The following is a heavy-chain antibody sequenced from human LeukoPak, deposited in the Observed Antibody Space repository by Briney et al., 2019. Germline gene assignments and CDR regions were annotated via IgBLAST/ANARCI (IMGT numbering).Heavy chain of an antibody. V-gene: IGHV3-48*02. D-gene: IGHD3-10*01. Sequence: GGSLKLSCAASGFTFSSFGMNWVRQAPGKGLEWVSYISDSSTLTDYADSVKGRFTISRDNAQNSLSLQLSSLRDEDTAVYFCAKVIRGGYGMDVWGQGTTVTVTS. CDR2: ISDSSTLT. CDR3: AKVIRGGYGMDV. J-gene: IGHJ6*02. CDR1: GFTFSSFG.